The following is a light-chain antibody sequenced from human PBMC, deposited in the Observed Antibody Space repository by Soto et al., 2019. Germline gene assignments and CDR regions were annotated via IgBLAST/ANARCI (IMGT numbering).Light chain of an antibody. CDR1: HSVGSL. CDR3: QQYNNWPIT. V-gene: IGKV3-15*01. J-gene: IGKJ5*01. CDR2: GAS. Sequence: EVLMTQSPATLSVSPGERATVSCRASHSVGSLLAWYQQKPGQAPRLLIYGASTRATGIPARFTGSGSGTEFTLTISSLQSEDFEVYYCQQYNNWPITFGPGTRLEIK.